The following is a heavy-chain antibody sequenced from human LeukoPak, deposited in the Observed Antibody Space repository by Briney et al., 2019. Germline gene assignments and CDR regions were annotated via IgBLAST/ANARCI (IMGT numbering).Heavy chain of an antibody. Sequence: GGSLRLSCAASGFTLSSYGMHWARQAPGKGLEWVAVIWYDGSNKEYADSVKGRFTISRDNSKNTLYLEMNSLRAEDTAVYYCARENGHFDYWGQGTLVTVSS. CDR3: ARENGHFDY. D-gene: IGHD2-8*01. V-gene: IGHV3-33*01. CDR1: GFTLSSYG. J-gene: IGHJ4*02. CDR2: IWYDGSNK.